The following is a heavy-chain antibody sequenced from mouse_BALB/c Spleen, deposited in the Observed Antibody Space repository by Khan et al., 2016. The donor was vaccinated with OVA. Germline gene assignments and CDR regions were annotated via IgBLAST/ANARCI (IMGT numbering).Heavy chain of an antibody. CDR1: GYSITSDYA. J-gene: IGHJ2*01. D-gene: IGHD1-1*01. Sequence: EVKLLESGPGLVKPSQSLSLTCTVTGYSITSDYAWNWIRQFPGNKLEWMGYISYSGNSKYNPSPNSRISITRDTSENQFFLQLYSVTIENAATDCCARIYWRDFDYWGQGNALTVSA. CDR2: ISYSGNS. V-gene: IGHV3-2*02. CDR3: ARIYWRDFDY.